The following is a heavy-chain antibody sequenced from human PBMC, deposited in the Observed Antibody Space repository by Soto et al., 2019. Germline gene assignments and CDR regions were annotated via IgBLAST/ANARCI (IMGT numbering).Heavy chain of an antibody. J-gene: IGHJ4*02. Sequence: SGPTLLNPTQTLTRTCTFSGFSLSTSGLGVGWIRQPPGKALEWLALIYWDDDKRYSPSLKSRLTITKDTSKNQVVLTMTNMDPVDTATYYCVHLRGLYCSAGRCWPPFDYWGQGTLVTVS. V-gene: IGHV2-5*02. CDR1: GFSLSTSGLG. CDR3: VHLRGLYCSAGRCWPPFDY. CDR2: IYWDDDK. D-gene: IGHD2-15*01.